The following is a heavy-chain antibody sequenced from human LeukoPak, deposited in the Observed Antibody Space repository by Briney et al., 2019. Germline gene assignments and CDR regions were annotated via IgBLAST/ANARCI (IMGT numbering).Heavy chain of an antibody. CDR1: GFTFSSYG. CDR3: ARQGPYSYYGMDV. J-gene: IGHJ6*02. CDR2: ISYDGSNK. V-gene: IGHV3-30*03. Sequence: GGSLRLSCAASGFTFSSYGMHWVRQAPGKGLEWVAVISYDGSNKYYADSVKGRFTISRDNSKNTLYLQMNSLRAEDTAVYYCARQGPYSYYGMDVWGQGTTVTVSS.